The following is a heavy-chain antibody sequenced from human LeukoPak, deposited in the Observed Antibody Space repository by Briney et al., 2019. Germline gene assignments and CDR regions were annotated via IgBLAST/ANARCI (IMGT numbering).Heavy chain of an antibody. CDR2: ISGSGATT. J-gene: IGHJ3*02. CDR1: GFSFSSYA. D-gene: IGHD6-13*01. CDR3: AKDVLPGYSSTWFILYDAFDI. V-gene: IGHV3-23*01. Sequence: GGSLRLSCAASGFSFSSYAMSWVRQAPGKGLEWVSDISGSGATTYSADSVKGRFTISRDNSKNTLYLQMNSLRAEDTAVYYCAKDVLPGYSSTWFILYDAFDIWGQGTMVTVSS.